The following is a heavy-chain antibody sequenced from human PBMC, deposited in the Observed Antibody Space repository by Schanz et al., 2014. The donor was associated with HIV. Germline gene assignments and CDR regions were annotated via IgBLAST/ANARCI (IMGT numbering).Heavy chain of an antibody. Sequence: QVQLVESGGGVVQPGRSLRLSCAASGFTFSNYGMRWVRQAPGKGLEWVAVISYDGRNKCFGDSVKGRITISRDNSNNTLYLQIKSLRTEDTAVYYCAKDRNYYDDRYIGKGNYYYYYGMDVWGQGTTVTVSS. CDR1: GFTFSNYG. CDR3: AKDRNYYDDRYIGKGNYYYYYGMDV. J-gene: IGHJ6*02. V-gene: IGHV3-30*18. CDR2: ISYDGRNK. D-gene: IGHD3-22*01.